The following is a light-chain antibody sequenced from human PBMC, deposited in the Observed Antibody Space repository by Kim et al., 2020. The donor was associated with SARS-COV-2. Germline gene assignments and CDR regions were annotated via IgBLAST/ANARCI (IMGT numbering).Light chain of an antibody. CDR3: QAWDSSTASV. CDR1: KLGDKY. CDR2: QDS. V-gene: IGLV3-1*01. J-gene: IGLJ2*01. Sequence: SYELTQPPSVSVSPGQTASITCSGDKLGDKYACWYQQKPGQSPVLVIYQDSKRPSGIPERFSGSNSGKTATLTISGTQAMDEADYYCQAWDSSTASVFGG.